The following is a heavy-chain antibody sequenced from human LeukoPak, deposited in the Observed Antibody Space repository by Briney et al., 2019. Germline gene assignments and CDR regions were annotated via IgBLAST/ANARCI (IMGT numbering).Heavy chain of an antibody. Sequence: GGSLRLSCAASGFTFSSYAMSWVRQAPGKGLEWVSAISASGSSTYYADSVKGRFTISRDNSKNTLYLQMNSLRAEDTAVYYCAKPYYYESSGYPPLLDYWGQGTLVTVSS. CDR2: ISASGSST. D-gene: IGHD3-22*01. V-gene: IGHV3-23*01. CDR3: AKPYYYESSGYPPLLDY. J-gene: IGHJ4*02. CDR1: GFTFSSYA.